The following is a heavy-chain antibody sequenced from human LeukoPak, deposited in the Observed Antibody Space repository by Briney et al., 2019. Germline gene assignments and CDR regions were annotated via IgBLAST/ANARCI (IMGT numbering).Heavy chain of an antibody. D-gene: IGHD1-26*01. CDR2: IKQDGSEK. V-gene: IGHV3-7*05. Sequence: PGGSLRLSCAASGFTFSSYWMSWVRQAPGKGLEWVANIKQDGSEKYYVDSVKGRFTVSRDNAKNSLYLQMNSLRAEDTAVYYCARDYPVGATNYWGQGTLVTVSS. CDR1: GFTFSSYW. CDR3: ARDYPVGATNY. J-gene: IGHJ4*02.